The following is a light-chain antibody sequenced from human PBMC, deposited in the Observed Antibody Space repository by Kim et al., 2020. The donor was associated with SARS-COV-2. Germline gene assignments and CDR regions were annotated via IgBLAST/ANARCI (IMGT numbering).Light chain of an antibody. CDR1: NADIGAFDY. Sequence: GRSITISCTGTNADIGAFDYVSWYQQPPDKVPKLIIYDVDKRPSGISVRFSGSKSGNTASLTVSGLQPEDEADYYCASHTTDNTWVFGGGTKVTVL. CDR3: ASHTTDNTWV. CDR2: DVD. V-gene: IGLV2-14*03. J-gene: IGLJ3*02.